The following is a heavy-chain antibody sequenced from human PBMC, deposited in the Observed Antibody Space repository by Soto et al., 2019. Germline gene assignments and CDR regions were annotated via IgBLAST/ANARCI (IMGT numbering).Heavy chain of an antibody. J-gene: IGHJ5*02. Sequence: SETLSLTCTVSGGSISSYYWSWIRQPPGKGLEWIGYIYYSGSTNYNPPLKSRVTISVDTSKNQFSLKLSSVTAADTAVYYCASSYGEDGWFDPWGQGTLVTVSS. CDR1: GGSISSYY. CDR3: ASSYGEDGWFDP. V-gene: IGHV4-59*01. CDR2: IYYSGST. D-gene: IGHD4-17*01.